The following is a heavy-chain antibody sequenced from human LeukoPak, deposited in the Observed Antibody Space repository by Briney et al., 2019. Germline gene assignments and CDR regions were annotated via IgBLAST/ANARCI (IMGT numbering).Heavy chain of an antibody. Sequence: PSETLSLTCTVSGGSISSYYWSWIRQPPGKGLEWIGYIYYSGSTNYNPSLKSRVTISVDTSKNQFSLKLSSVTAADTAVYYYARHEGYCSGGSCYFDYWGQGTLVTVSS. CDR1: GGSISSYY. D-gene: IGHD2-15*01. CDR2: IYYSGST. J-gene: IGHJ4*02. CDR3: ARHEGYCSGGSCYFDY. V-gene: IGHV4-59*08.